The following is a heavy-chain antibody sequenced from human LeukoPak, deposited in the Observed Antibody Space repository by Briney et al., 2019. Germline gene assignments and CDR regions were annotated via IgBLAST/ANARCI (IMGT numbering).Heavy chain of an antibody. CDR1: GGTFSSYA. CDR2: IIPTFGTA. V-gene: IGHV1-69*13. Sequence: GASVKVSCKASGGTFSSYAIIWVRQAPGQGLEWMGGIIPTFGTAAYAKKFQGRVTISADESTSTAYMELSSLTSEDTAVYYCARDLAMVRGARYRPYKWFDPWGQGTLVTVSS. J-gene: IGHJ5*02. CDR3: ARDLAMVRGARYRPYKWFDP. D-gene: IGHD3-10*01.